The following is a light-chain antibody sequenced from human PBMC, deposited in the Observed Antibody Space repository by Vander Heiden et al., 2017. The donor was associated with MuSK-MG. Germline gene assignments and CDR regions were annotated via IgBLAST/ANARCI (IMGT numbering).Light chain of an antibody. CDR1: SSNIGAGYD. V-gene: IGLV1-40*01. J-gene: IGLJ3*02. CDR2: GNS. Sequence: QSVLTQPPSVSGAPGQRLTISCTGRSSNIGAGYDVHWYQQLPGTAPKLLIYGNSNRPSGVPDRFSGSKSGTSASLAITGLQAEDEADDYCQSYDSSLSGYWVFGGGTKLTVL. CDR3: QSYDSSLSGYWV.